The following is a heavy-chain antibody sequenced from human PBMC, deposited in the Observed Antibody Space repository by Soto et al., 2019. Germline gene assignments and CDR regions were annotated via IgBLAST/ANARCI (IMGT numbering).Heavy chain of an antibody. Sequence: PGESLKISCNGSGYSFTSYWIGWVRQMPGKGLEWMGIIYPGDSDTRYSPSFQGQVTISADKSISTAYLQWSSLKASDTAMYYCARRDYYYYYGMDVWGQGTTVTVSS. J-gene: IGHJ6*02. CDR3: ARRDYYYYYGMDV. CDR1: GYSFTSYW. CDR2: IYPGDSDT. V-gene: IGHV5-51*01.